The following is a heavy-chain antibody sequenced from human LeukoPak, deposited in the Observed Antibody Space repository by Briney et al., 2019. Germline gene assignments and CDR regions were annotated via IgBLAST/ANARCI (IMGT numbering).Heavy chain of an antibody. CDR3: ARDANAGWFDP. CDR1: GGSISSSSYY. CDR2: IYHSGST. V-gene: IGHV4-39*07. J-gene: IGHJ5*02. Sequence: SETLSLTCTVSGGSISSSSYYWGWIRQPPGKGLEWIGSIYHSGSTYYNPSLKSRVTISVDTSKNQFSLKLSSVTAADTAVYYCARDANAGWFDPWGQGTLVTVSS.